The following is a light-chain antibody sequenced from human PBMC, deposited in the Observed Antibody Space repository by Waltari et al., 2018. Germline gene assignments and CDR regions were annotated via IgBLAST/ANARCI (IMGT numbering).Light chain of an antibody. J-gene: IGLJ2*01. V-gene: IGLV4-69*01. CDR1: SGHGSYA. Sequence: QLVVTQSPSASASLGASVKLPCTLRSGHGSYAIASNQQPPVKGPRFLLRVNIEGSHNKGDGIPGRFSGSSSGAERYLIISGLQSEDEADYYCQTWDTDIVVFGGGTKLTV. CDR3: QTWDTDIVV. CDR2: VNIEGSH.